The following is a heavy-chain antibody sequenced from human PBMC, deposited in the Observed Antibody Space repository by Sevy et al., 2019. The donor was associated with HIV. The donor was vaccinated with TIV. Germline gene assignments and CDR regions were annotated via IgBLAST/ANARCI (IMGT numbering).Heavy chain of an antibody. V-gene: IGHV3-7*01. D-gene: IGHD1-7*01. CDR3: ARDRRNYAGQYFDY. CDR1: EFTFSSYW. CDR2: INQVGSEK. J-gene: IGHJ4*02. Sequence: GGSLRLSCAASEFTFSSYWMTWVRQAPGKGLEWVANINQVGSEKFYVDSVKGRFTISRDNAKNSLYLQMNSLRVEDTAVYYCARDRRNYAGQYFDYWGQGTLVTVSS.